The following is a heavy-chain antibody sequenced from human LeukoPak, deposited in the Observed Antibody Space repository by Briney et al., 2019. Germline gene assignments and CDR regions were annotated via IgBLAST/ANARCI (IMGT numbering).Heavy chain of an antibody. V-gene: IGHV3-48*02. CDR2: TTSSSRTI. D-gene: IGHD4-23*01. CDR1: GFTFSDYD. J-gene: IGHJ4*02. CDR3: ARPTTVALDY. Sequence: GVSLRLFCAASGFTFSDYDMNWVRQPRGKGLEWVSYTTSSSRTINYADSVKGRFTVSRGNAKNSLYLQMDSLRDEDTAVYYCARPTTVALDYWGQGTLVTVSS.